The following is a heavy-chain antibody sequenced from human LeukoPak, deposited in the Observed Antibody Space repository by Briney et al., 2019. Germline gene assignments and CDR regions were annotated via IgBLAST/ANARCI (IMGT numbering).Heavy chain of an antibody. CDR1: GYTFTTYD. Sequence: ASVKVSCTASGYTFTTYDITWVRQATGQGLEWMGWMNPNSGNTAYAQKFQGRVTITRNTSISTAYMELSRLRSDDTAVYYCARELRTNNYDSSGYLDYWGQGTLVTVSS. D-gene: IGHD3-22*01. J-gene: IGHJ4*02. CDR3: ARELRTNNYDSSGYLDY. V-gene: IGHV1-8*03. CDR2: MNPNSGNT.